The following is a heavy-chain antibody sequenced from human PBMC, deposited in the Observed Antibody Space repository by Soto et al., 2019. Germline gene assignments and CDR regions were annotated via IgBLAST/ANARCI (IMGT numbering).Heavy chain of an antibody. CDR2: IDSDGSST. J-gene: IGHJ6*02. CDR3: ARGRPYGMDV. CDR1: GFTFGSYW. V-gene: IGHV3-74*01. Sequence: EVQRVESGGGLVQPGGSLRVSCAASGFTFGSYWMNWVRQAPGKGLVWVSRIDSDGSSTTYADSVKGRFTTSRDNAKNTLYLQMSSLRVEDTAVYYCARGRPYGMDVWCQGTTVSVSS.